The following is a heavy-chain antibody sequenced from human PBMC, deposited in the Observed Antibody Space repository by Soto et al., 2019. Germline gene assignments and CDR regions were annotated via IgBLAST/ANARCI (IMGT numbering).Heavy chain of an antibody. CDR3: ARSPNRHRNYVYSSYYMDV. CDR1: GYSFTSYW. J-gene: IGHJ6*03. Sequence: GESLKISCKGSGYSFTSYWIGWVRQMPGKGLEWMGIIYPGDSDTRYSPSFQGQVTISADKSISTAYLQWSSLKASDTAMYYRARSPNRHRNYVYSSYYMDVWGKGTRVPV. V-gene: IGHV5-51*01. CDR2: IYPGDSDT. D-gene: IGHD4-4*01.